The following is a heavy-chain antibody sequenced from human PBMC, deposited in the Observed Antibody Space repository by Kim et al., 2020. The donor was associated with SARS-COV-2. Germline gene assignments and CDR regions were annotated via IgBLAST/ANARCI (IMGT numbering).Heavy chain of an antibody. Sequence: GGSLRLSCAASGFTFSSYSMNWVRQAPGKGLEWVSSISSSSYIYYADSVKGRFTISRDNAKNSLYLQMNSLRAEDTAVYYCASILSAAGYYYYYGMDVWGQGTTVTVSS. CDR1: GFTFSSYS. CDR2: ISSSSYI. J-gene: IGHJ6*02. CDR3: ASILSAAGYYYYYGMDV. V-gene: IGHV3-21*01. D-gene: IGHD2-21*01.